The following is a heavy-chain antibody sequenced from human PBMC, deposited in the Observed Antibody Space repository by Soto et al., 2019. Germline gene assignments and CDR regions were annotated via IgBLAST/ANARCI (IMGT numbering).Heavy chain of an antibody. V-gene: IGHV1-2*02. D-gene: IGHD3-22*01. CDR1: GYTFTGYY. CDR3: ARDSLLYYYDSSGYPSY. Sequence: ASVKVSCKASGYTFTGYYMHWVRQAPGQGLEWMGWINPNSGGTNYAQKFQGRVTMTRDTSISTAYMELSRLRSDDTAVYYCARDSLLYYYDSSGYPSYWGQGTLVTAPQ. CDR2: INPNSGGT. J-gene: IGHJ4*02.